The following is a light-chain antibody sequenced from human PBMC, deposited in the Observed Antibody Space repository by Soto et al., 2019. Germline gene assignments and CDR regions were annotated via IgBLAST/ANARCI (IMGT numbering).Light chain of an antibody. Sequence: EIFLTQSPDTLSLSQGERATLTCRASQSVTNYIAWYQQRPGQAPRLLIYDASNRATGVPARFSGSRSGTDFTLTISDLEPADFGLYYCQQRLNWPPGFGQGTTVDIK. J-gene: IGKJ1*01. CDR3: QQRLNWPPG. V-gene: IGKV3-11*01. CDR1: QSVTNY. CDR2: DAS.